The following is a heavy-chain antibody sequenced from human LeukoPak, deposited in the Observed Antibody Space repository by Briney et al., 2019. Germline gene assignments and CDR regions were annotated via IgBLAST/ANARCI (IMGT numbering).Heavy chain of an antibody. V-gene: IGHV4-30-4*01. CDR3: ARGIPDYGDYYFDY. J-gene: IGHJ4*02. Sequence: SQTLSLTCTVSGGSISSGDYYWGWIRQPPGKGLEWIVYIYYSGSTYSNPSLKSRVTISVDTSKNQFSLKLSSVTAADTAVYYCARGIPDYGDYYFDYWGQGTLVTVSS. CDR1: GGSISSGDYY. D-gene: IGHD4-17*01. CDR2: IYYSGST.